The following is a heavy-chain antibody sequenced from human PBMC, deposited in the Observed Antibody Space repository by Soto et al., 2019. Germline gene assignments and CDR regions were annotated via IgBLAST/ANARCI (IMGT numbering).Heavy chain of an antibody. CDR2: IYWNDDK. D-gene: IGHD6-6*01. CDR3: ARGLAALPVFAFDI. J-gene: IGHJ3*02. Sequence: SGPALVNPTQTLTLTCSLSGISLSTSGVGLGWIRQPPGKALEWLALIYWNDDKHYSPSLKTRLTITKDTSKNQAVLTMTNMDPVDTATYYCARGLAALPVFAFDIWGQGTMVTVSS. V-gene: IGHV2-5*01. CDR1: GISLSTSGVG.